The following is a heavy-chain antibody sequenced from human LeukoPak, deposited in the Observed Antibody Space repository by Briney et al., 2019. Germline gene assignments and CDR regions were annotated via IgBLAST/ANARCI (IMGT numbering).Heavy chain of an antibody. V-gene: IGHV3-11*01. D-gene: IGHD4-17*01. Sequence: LSLTCTVSGGSISSYYWSWIRQAPGKGLEWVSYISSSGSTIYYADSVKGRFTISRDNAKNSLYLQMNSLRAEDTAVYYCARESYGEGVDYWGQGTLVTVSS. CDR3: ARESYGEGVDY. CDR1: GGSISSYY. CDR2: ISSSGSTI. J-gene: IGHJ4*02.